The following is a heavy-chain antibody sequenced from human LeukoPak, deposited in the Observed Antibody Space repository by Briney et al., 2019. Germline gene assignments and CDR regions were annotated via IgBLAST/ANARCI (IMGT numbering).Heavy chain of an antibody. V-gene: IGHV3-23*01. CDR1: GFTFSSYA. CDR3: ARGGSPLIHYFDY. J-gene: IGHJ4*02. Sequence: GGSLRLSCAASGFTFSSYAMSWVRQAPGKGLEWVSAISGSGGSTYYADSGKGRFTISRDNSKNTLYLQMNSLRAEDTAVYYCARGGSPLIHYFDYWGQGTLVTVSS. D-gene: IGHD3-10*01. CDR2: ISGSGGST.